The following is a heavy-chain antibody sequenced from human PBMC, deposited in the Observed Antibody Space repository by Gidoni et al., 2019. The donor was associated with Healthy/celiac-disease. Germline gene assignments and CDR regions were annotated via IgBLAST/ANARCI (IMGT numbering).Heavy chain of an antibody. Sequence: QVQLVQSGAEVKKPESSVKVSCKDSGGTFSSYTISWVRQAPGQGLEWMGRIIPILGIANYAQKFQGRVTITADKSTSTAYMELSSLRSEDTAVYYCAGRPHKGPHFDYWGQGTLVTVSS. V-gene: IGHV1-69*02. CDR2: IIPILGIA. CDR3: AGRPHKGPHFDY. J-gene: IGHJ4*02. CDR1: GGTFSSYT.